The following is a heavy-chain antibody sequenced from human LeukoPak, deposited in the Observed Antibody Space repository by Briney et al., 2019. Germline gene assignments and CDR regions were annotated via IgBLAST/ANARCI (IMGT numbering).Heavy chain of an antibody. D-gene: IGHD3-10*02. J-gene: IGHJ4*02. V-gene: IGHV3-23*01. Sequence: LTGGSLRLSCAASTFTFSDYAMSWVRQAPGKGLERVSAISGSGGSTYYADSVKGRFTISRDNSKNMLYLQMNSLRPEDTAVYYCAKDLELTVRGWFDYWGQGTLVTVSS. CDR1: TFTFSDYA. CDR2: ISGSGGST. CDR3: AKDLELTVRGWFDY.